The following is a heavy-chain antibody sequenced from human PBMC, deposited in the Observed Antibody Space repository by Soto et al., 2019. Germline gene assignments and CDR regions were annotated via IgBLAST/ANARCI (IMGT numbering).Heavy chain of an antibody. CDR1: GGSFSGYD. CDR2: INHSGST. CDR3: ARERTVRGVIRYGMDA. D-gene: IGHD3-16*02. V-gene: IGHV4-34*01. J-gene: IGHJ6*02. Sequence: PXETLSLTCAVYGGSFSGYDGSWIRQPPGKGLEWIGEINHSGSTNYNPSLKSRVTISVDTSKNQFSLKLSSVTAADTAVYYCARERTVRGVIRYGMDAWGQGTTVTVSS.